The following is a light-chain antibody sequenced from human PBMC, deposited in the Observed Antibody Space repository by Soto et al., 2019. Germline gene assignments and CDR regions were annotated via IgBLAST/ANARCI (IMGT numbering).Light chain of an antibody. V-gene: IGKV3-11*01. CDR2: HAS. CDR3: QQRSNWPPT. Sequence: EIVLTQSPGTLSLSPGERATLSCRASQTVATNLAWYQQKPGQAPRLLIYHASTRATGIPARFSGSGSGTDFTLTISSLEPEDFAVYYCQQRSNWPPTFGQGTKVDIK. J-gene: IGKJ1*01. CDR1: QTVATN.